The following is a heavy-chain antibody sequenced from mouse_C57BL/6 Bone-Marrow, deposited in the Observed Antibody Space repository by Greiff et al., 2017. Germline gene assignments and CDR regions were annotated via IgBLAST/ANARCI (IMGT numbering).Heavy chain of an antibody. Sequence: EVHLVESGAELVRPGASVKLSCTASGFNIKDDYMHWVKQRPEQGLEWIGWIDPENGDTEYASKFQGKATITVDPSSNTAYLQLSSLTSEDTAVYYCTTAYDSNYEGEMDYWGQGTSVTVSS. CDR1: GFNIKDDY. J-gene: IGHJ4*01. CDR2: IDPENGDT. V-gene: IGHV14-4*01. CDR3: TTAYDSNYEGEMDY. D-gene: IGHD2-5*01.